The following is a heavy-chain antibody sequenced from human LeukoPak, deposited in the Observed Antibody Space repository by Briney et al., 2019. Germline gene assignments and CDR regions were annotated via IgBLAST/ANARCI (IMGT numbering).Heavy chain of an antibody. V-gene: IGHV4-59*08. CDR2: IYYRGST. CDR3: ARNLLIGPLGAFDI. J-gene: IGHJ3*02. D-gene: IGHD2-21*01. Sequence: SETLSLTCTVSGGSISSYYWSWIRQPPGKGLEWIGYIYYRGSTNYNPSLKSRVTISVDTSKNQFSLKLSSVTAADTAVYYCARNLLIGPLGAFDIWGQGTMVTVSS. CDR1: GGSISSYY.